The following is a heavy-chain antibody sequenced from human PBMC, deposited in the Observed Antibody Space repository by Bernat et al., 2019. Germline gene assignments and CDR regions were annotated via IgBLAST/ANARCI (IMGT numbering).Heavy chain of an antibody. CDR2: ISGSGGST. J-gene: IGHJ6*02. CDR3: ARGLRCGKSRDSCYYGMDI. D-gene: IGHD1-26*01. Sequence: EVQLLESGGGLVKPGGSLRLSCAASGFTFSSYSMSWVRQAPGKGPEWVSSISGSGGSTYYADSVKGRFTISRDNAKNTLYLEMNSLRAEDTAVYYCARGLRCGKSRDSCYYGMDIWGQGTTVTVSS. V-gene: IGHV3-23*01. CDR1: GFTFSSYS.